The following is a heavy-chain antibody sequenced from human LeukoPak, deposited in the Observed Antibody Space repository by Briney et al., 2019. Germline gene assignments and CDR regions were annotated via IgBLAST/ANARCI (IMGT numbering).Heavy chain of an antibody. V-gene: IGHV3-11*01. CDR3: AKEGRSLQSY. J-gene: IGHJ4*02. D-gene: IGHD5-24*01. CDR1: GFTFSDYY. CDR2: ISSSGSAT. Sequence: GGSLRLSCAASGFTFSDYYMSWIRQAPGKGLEWVSHISSSGSATYFADSVKGRFTISRDNAKNSLYLQMNSLRVEDTAVYYCAKEGRSLQSYWGQGTLVTVSS.